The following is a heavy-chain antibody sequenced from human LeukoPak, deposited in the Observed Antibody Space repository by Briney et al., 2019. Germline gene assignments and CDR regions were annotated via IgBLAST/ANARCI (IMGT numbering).Heavy chain of an antibody. Sequence: GGSLRLSCAASGFTFSSYEMNWVRQAPGKGLEWVSYISSSGSTIYYADSVKGRFTISRENAKNSLYLQMNSLRAEDTAVYYCARTSMITFGGVIVIPFDYWGQGTLVTVSS. V-gene: IGHV3-48*03. CDR2: ISSSGSTI. D-gene: IGHD3-16*02. J-gene: IGHJ4*02. CDR3: ARTSMITFGGVIVIPFDY. CDR1: GFTFSSYE.